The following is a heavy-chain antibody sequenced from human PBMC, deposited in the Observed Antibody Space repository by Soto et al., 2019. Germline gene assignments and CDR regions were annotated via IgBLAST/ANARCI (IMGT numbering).Heavy chain of an antibody. D-gene: IGHD2-8*01. CDR3: PRNLFSRISPAAY. V-gene: IGHV1-18*01. CDR1: GYTLTSYG. CDR2: ISGCNGRT. J-gene: IGHJ4*02. Sequence: QVQLVQSGAEMKKPGASVKVSCKASGYTLTSYGFSWARQAPGQGHEWMGWISGCNGRTKYAQTLQGRVTMTTDTSTSTVYMEVRGLRSVDTAVYYWPRNLFSRISPAAYGGQGTLVTVSS.